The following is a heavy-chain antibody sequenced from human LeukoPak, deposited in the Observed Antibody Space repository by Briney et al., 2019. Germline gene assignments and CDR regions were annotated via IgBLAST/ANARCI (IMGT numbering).Heavy chain of an antibody. J-gene: IGHJ4*02. CDR3: ASEGSITPFDY. CDR2: MNPNSGNT. CDR1: GYTFTSYY. Sequence: ASVKVSCKASGYTFTSYYMHWVRQAPGQGLEWMGWMNPNSGNTGYAQKFQGRVTITRNTSISTAYMELSSLRSEDTAVYYCASEGSITPFDYWGQGTLVTVSS. D-gene: IGHD3-10*01. V-gene: IGHV1-8*03.